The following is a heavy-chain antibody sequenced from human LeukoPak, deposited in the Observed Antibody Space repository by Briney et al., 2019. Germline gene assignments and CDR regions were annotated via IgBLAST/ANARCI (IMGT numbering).Heavy chain of an antibody. CDR2: INPESGDT. Sequence: ASVTVSCKASGYTFTVYYIHWLRQAPGQGLEWMGRINPESGDTTFGPRFKGRVTMTRDTAISTTYKELSSLRSDDTGVYYCAGDRHGDNDRATDWFAPWGQGTQVTVSS. CDR1: GYTFTVYY. D-gene: IGHD5-12*01. J-gene: IGHJ5*02. CDR3: AGDRHGDNDRATDWFAP. V-gene: IGHV1-2*02.